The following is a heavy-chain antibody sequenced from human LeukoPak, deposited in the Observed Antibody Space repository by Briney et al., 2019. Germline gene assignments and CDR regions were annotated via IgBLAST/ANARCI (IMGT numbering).Heavy chain of an antibody. CDR1: GYTFTSYD. J-gene: IGHJ6*03. D-gene: IGHD3-3*01. V-gene: IGHV1-8*01. CDR2: MNPNSGNT. CDR3: ARGVVGTIFGVVISPRYYMDV. Sequence: ASVKVSCKASGYTFTSYDINWVLQATGQGLEWMGWMNPNSGNTGYAQKFQGRVTMTRNTSISTAYMELSSLRSEDTAVYYCARGVVGTIFGVVISPRYYMDVWGKGTTVTVSS.